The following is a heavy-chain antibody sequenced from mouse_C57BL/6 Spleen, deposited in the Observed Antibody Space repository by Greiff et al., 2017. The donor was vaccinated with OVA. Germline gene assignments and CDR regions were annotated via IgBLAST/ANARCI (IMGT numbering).Heavy chain of an antibody. CDR3: AICEVVAAAY. V-gene: IGHV1-74*01. Sequence: QVQLQQPGAELVKPGASVKVSCTASGYTFTSYWMHWVKQRPGQGLEWIGRIHPSDSDTNYNQKFKGKATLTVDKSSSTAYMQLSSLTSEDSAVXYCAICEVVAAAYWGQGTLVTVSA. CDR1: GYTFTSYW. D-gene: IGHD1-1*02. J-gene: IGHJ3*01. CDR2: IHPSDSDT.